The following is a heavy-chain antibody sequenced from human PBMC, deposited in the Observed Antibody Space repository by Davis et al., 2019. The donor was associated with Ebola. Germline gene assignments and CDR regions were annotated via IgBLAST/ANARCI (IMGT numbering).Heavy chain of an antibody. CDR2: ISRSSTYT. D-gene: IGHD6-19*01. CDR1: GFTFSDYY. Sequence: GESLKISCAASGFTFSDYYMSWIRQAPGKGLEWVSYISRSSTYTKYADSVKGRFTISRDNAKNSLYLQMNSLRAEDTALYYCAKGPAVAGYYFDYWGQGTLVTVSS. CDR3: AKGPAVAGYYFDY. V-gene: IGHV3-11*05. J-gene: IGHJ4*02.